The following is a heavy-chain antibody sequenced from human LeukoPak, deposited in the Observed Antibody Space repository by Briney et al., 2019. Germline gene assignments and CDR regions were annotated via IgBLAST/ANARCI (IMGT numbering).Heavy chain of an antibody. Sequence: GGSLRLSCAASGFTFSTYAMHWVRQAPGKGLEYVSAISSNGGSTYYANFVKGRFTISRDNSQNTLDLQMNSLRAEDTALYYCAKETMVTLGSYFHYWGQGTQVTVSS. V-gene: IGHV3-64*01. D-gene: IGHD4-23*01. CDR3: AKETMVTLGSYFHY. CDR2: ISSNGGST. CDR1: GFTFSTYA. J-gene: IGHJ4*02.